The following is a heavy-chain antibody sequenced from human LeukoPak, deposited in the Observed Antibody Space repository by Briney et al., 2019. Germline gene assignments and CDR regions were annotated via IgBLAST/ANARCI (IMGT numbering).Heavy chain of an antibody. J-gene: IGHJ4*02. D-gene: IGHD6-19*01. CDR3: ARKGYSSGWFNYFDF. CDR2: IYYSGTT. Sequence: PSETLSLTCTLSGGSISSSNYYCGWIRQPPEKGLEWIGSIYYSGTTYYNPSLKSRVTLSVDTSNNQFYLRLSSVTPADTAVYACARKGYSSGWFNYFDFWGQGNLVPV. CDR1: GGSISSSNYY. V-gene: IGHV4-39*01.